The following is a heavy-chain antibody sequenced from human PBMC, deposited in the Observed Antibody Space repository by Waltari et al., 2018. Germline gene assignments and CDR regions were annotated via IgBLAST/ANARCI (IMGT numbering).Heavy chain of an antibody. CDR3: AKDREYSSGWYYYYYYGMDV. Sequence: QVQLVESGGGVVQPGRSLRLSCAASGFTFSSYGMHWVRQAPGTGLGWVAVISYDGSNKYYADSVKGRFTISRDNSKNTLYLQMNSLRAEDTAVYYCAKDREYSSGWYYYYYYGMDVWGQGTTVTVSS. V-gene: IGHV3-30*18. D-gene: IGHD6-19*01. CDR2: ISYDGSNK. CDR1: GFTFSSYG. J-gene: IGHJ6*02.